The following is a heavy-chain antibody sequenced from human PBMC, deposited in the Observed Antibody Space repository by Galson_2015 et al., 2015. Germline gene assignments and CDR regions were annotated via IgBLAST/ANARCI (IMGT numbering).Heavy chain of an antibody. D-gene: IGHD3-3*01. J-gene: IGHJ6*03. CDR3: ARGRSIFGVRKFNNYYYYMDV. CDR1: GYTFTGYF. V-gene: IGHV1-2*06. CDR2: INPNSGGT. Sequence: SVKVSCKASGYTFTGYFMHWVRQAPGQGLEWMGRINPNSGGTNYAQKFQGRVTMTRDTSISTAYMQLSRLTSDDTAVYYCARGRSIFGVRKFNNYYYYMDVWGKGTTVTVSS.